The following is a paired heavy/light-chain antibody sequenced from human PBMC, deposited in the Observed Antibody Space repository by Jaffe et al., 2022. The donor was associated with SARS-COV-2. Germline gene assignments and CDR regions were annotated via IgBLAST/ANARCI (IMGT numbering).Heavy chain of an antibody. CDR1: GYSISSGYY. Sequence: QVQLQESGPGLVEPSETLSLSCTVSGYSISSGYYWGWIRQPPGKGLEWIGSIYRSGTTLCNSSLKSRVTISVDTSKNHFSLKLTSVTAADSAIYYCARIFQRDLVMGYYNFMDVWGKGTTVTVS. D-gene: IGHD3-9*01. V-gene: IGHV4-38-2*02. J-gene: IGHJ6*03. CDR3: ARIFQRDLVMGYYNFMDV. CDR2: IYRSGTT.
Light chain of an antibody. J-gene: IGLJ2*01. CDR1: TSNIGNNY. Sequence: QSVLTQPPSMSAAPGQKVTISCSGGTSNIGNNYVSWYQLLPGTAPKLLIFEDNKRPSGIPGRFSGSKSGTSATLDITGLQTGDEADYYCGTFDISLSGVVFGGGTKLTVL. CDR3: GTFDISLSGVV. CDR2: EDN. V-gene: IGLV1-51*02.